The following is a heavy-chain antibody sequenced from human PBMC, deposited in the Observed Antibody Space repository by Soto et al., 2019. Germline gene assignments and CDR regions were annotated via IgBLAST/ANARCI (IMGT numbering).Heavy chain of an antibody. CDR3: TRDLLLKFPNYYDSSGYYAAPYSSMGRDNWFDP. D-gene: IGHD3-22*01. V-gene: IGHV3-49*03. Sequence: PGGSLRLSCTASGFTFGDYAMSWFRQAPGKGLEWVGFIRSKAYGGTTEYAASVKGRFTISRDDSKSIAYLQMNSLKTEDTAVYYCTRDLLLKFPNYYDSSGYYAAPYSSMGRDNWFDPWGQGTLVTVSS. CDR2: IRSKAYGGTT. J-gene: IGHJ5*02. CDR1: GFTFGDYA.